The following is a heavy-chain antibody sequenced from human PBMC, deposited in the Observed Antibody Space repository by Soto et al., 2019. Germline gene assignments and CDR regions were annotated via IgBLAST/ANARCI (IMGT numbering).Heavy chain of an antibody. V-gene: IGHV3-21*01. CDR3: ARVILGIAVAGTGYYYGMDV. CDR1: GFTFSSYS. D-gene: IGHD6-19*01. CDR2: ISSSSSYI. Sequence: GGSLRLSCAASGFTFSSYSMNWVRQAPGKGLEWVSSISSSSSYIYYADSVKGRFTISRDNAKNSLYLQMNSLRAEDTAVYYCARVILGIAVAGTGYYYGMDVWGQGTTVTVSS. J-gene: IGHJ6*02.